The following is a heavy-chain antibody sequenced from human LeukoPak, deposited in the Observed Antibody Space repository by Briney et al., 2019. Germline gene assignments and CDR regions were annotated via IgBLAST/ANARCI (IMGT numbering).Heavy chain of an antibody. J-gene: IGHJ4*02. V-gene: IGHV3-33*08. CDR2: IWYDGSNK. D-gene: IGHD2-2*03. CDR3: ARDDVGYCSSTSCHGDFDY. Sequence: GGSLRLSCVASGLTSKNYAMHWVRQTPDKGLEWVAVIWYDGSNKYYADSVKGRFTISRDNSKNTLYLQMNSLRAEDTAVYYCARDDVGYCSSTSCHGDFDYWGQGTLVTVSS. CDR1: GLTSKNYA.